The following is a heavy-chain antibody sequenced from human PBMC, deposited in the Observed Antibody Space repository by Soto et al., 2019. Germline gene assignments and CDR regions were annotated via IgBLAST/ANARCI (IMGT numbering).Heavy chain of an antibody. J-gene: IGHJ1*01. CDR1: GFTFSSYS. V-gene: IGHV3-21*01. Sequence: PGGSLRLSCAASGFTFSSYSMNWVRQAPGKGLEWVSSISSSSSYIYYAHSVKGRFTISRDNAKNSLYLQMNSLRAEDTAVYYCARVLQHFGQGTLVTVSS. CDR2: ISSSSSYI. CDR3: ARVLQH.